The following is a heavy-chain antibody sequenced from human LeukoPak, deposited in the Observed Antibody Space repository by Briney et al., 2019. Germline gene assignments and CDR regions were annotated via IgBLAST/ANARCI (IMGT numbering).Heavy chain of an antibody. D-gene: IGHD6-6*01. CDR3: AKTLSEYSSSSLGY. CDR1: GGSISSYY. CDR2: IYYSGST. J-gene: IGHJ4*02. V-gene: IGHV4-59*01. Sequence: SETLSLTCTVSGGSISSYYWSWIRQPPGKGLEWIGYIYYSGSTNYNPSLKSRVTISVDTSKNQFSLKLSSVTAADTAVYYCAKTLSEYSSSSLGYWGRGTLVTVSS.